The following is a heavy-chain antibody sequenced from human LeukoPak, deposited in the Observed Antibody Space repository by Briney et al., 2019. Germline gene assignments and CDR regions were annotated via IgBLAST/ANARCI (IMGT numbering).Heavy chain of an antibody. D-gene: IGHD2-15*01. Sequence: PGGSLRLSCAASGFTFSSYAMHWVRQAPGKGLEWVAVISYDGSNKYYADSVKGRFTISRDNSKNTLYLQMSSLRAEDTAVYYCAGTVYCSGGSCFYWGQGTLVTVSS. CDR2: ISYDGSNK. CDR1: GFTFSSYA. CDR3: AGTVYCSGGSCFY. V-gene: IGHV3-30-3*01. J-gene: IGHJ4*02.